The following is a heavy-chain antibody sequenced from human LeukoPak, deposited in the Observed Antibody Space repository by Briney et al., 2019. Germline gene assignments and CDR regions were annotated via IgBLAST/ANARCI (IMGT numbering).Heavy chain of an antibody. J-gene: IGHJ6*04. Sequence: GGSLRLSCVASGFTFDSYAMTWVRQAPGKGQEWVSSVTGSGTFTYYADSVKGRFTISRDNAKSTLDLQMSSLRVEDTAVYYCAKDGITLFGVATMFSFLDVWGRGTTVTVSS. CDR1: GFTFDSYA. CDR3: AKDGITLFGVATMFSFLDV. V-gene: IGHV3-23*01. CDR2: VTGSGTFT. D-gene: IGHD3-3*01.